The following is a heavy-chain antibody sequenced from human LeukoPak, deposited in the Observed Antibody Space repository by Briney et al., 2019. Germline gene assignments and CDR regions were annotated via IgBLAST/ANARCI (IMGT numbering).Heavy chain of an antibody. CDR3: ASLGPYCGGDCPFDY. J-gene: IGHJ4*02. Sequence: GESLKISCKGSGYSFTSYWIGWVRQMPGKVLEWMWIIYPGDSDTRYSPSFQGQVTISADKSISTAYLQWSSLKASDTAMYYCASLGPYCGGDCPFDYWGQGTLVTVSS. CDR2: IYPGDSDT. D-gene: IGHD2-21*02. V-gene: IGHV5-51*01. CDR1: GYSFTSYW.